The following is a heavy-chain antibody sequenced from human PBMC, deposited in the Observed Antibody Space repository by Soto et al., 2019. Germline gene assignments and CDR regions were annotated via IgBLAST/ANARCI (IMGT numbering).Heavy chain of an antibody. CDR2: IIPILGIA. V-gene: IGHV1-69*08. CDR3: ARDPKDYYGSGRYYNSIA. J-gene: IGHJ5*02. Sequence: QVQLVQSGAEVKKPGSSVKVSCKASGGTFSSYTISWVRQAPGQGLEWIGRIIPILGIANYAQKFQGRVTITADKSTSTAYMELSSLRSEDTAVYYCARDPKDYYGSGRYYNSIAWGQGTLVTVSS. D-gene: IGHD3-10*01. CDR1: GGTFSSYT.